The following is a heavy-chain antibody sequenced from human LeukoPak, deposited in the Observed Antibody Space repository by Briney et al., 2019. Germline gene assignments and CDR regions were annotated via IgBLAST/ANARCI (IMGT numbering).Heavy chain of an antibody. Sequence: PGGSLRLSCIASGFTFRDYWMTWVRRAPGKGLEWVANIRRDGGAAYYVDSVKARFTISRDNAENSLFLQMNSLRVEDTAVYYCARDHENGHYIHWGQGTLVTVSS. J-gene: IGHJ4*02. CDR1: GFTFRDYW. CDR2: IRRDGGAA. D-gene: IGHD3-22*01. CDR3: ARDHENGHYIH. V-gene: IGHV3-7*01.